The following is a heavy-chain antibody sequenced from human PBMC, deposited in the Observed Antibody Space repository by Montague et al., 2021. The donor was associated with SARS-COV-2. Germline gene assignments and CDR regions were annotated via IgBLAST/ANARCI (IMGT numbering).Heavy chain of an antibody. D-gene: IGHD6-19*01. Sequence: PALVKPTQTLTLTCTFSGFSLSTSGVGVGWIRQPPGKALEWLAXXXWXXXKRXSPSLKSRLTITKDTSKKQVVLTVTKVDPVDTATYYCAQRRSGWYGPYFDHWGQGTLVTVSS. CDR1: GFSLSTSGVG. J-gene: IGHJ4*02. CDR3: AQRRSGWYGPYFDH. V-gene: IGHV2-5*02. CDR2: XXWXXXK.